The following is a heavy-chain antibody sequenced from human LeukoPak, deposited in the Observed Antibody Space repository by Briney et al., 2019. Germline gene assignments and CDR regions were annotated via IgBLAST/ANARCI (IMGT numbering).Heavy chain of an antibody. CDR3: ARGGNVLRYFDWSIADY. CDR1: GGSFSGYY. V-gene: IGHV4-34*01. J-gene: IGHJ4*02. D-gene: IGHD3-9*01. CDR2: INHSGST. Sequence: PSETLSLTCAVYGGSFSGYYWSWIRQPPGKGLAWIGEINHSGSTNYNPSLKSRVTISIDTSKNQFSLKLSSVTAADTAVYYCARGGNVLRYFDWSIADYWGQGTLVTVSS.